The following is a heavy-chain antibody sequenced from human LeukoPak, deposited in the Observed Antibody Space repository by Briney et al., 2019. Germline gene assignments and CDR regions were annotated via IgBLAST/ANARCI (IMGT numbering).Heavy chain of an antibody. CDR1: GFTFSSYS. J-gene: IGHJ5*02. CDR3: ARASWRDEPFDP. CDR2: ITSSSSYI. Sequence: GGSLRLSCAASGFTFSSYSMNWVRQAPGKGLEWVSSITSSSSYIYYADSVKGRFTISRDNAKNSLYLQMNSLRAEDTAVYYCARASWRDEPFDPWGQGTLVTVSS. D-gene: IGHD1-14*01. V-gene: IGHV3-21*01.